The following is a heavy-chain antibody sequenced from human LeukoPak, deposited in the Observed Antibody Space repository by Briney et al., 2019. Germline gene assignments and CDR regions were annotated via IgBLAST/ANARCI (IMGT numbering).Heavy chain of an antibody. V-gene: IGHV4-39*01. CDR3: ARRITMVRERYYGMDV. CDR1: GGPISSSSYY. Sequence: SETLSLTCTVSGGPISSSSYYWGWIRQPPGKGLEWIGSIYYSGSTYYNPSLKSRVTISVDTSKNQFSLKLSSVTAADTAVYYCARRITMVRERYYGMDVWGQGTTVTVSS. CDR2: IYYSGST. D-gene: IGHD3-10*01. J-gene: IGHJ6*02.